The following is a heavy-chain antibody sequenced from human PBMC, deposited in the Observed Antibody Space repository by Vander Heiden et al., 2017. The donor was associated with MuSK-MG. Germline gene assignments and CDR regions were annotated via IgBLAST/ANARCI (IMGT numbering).Heavy chain of an antibody. Sequence: QVQLVESGGGVVQPGRSLRLSCAASGFPFSSYNIHWVRQAPGKGLEWVAVTSFDGSNDFYADSVKGRFATSRDNSKNTVYLQMNSLTTEDAAVYYCARPGGRYTRDVYYGLDVWGQGTTVTVS. V-gene: IGHV3-30*09. CDR3: ARPGGRYTRDVYYGLDV. CDR2: TSFDGSND. J-gene: IGHJ6*02. D-gene: IGHD1-26*01. CDR1: GFPFSSYN.